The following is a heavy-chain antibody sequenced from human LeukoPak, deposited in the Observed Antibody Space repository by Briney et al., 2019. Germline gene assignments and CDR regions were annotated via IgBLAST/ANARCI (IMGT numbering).Heavy chain of an antibody. V-gene: IGHV3-74*01. J-gene: IGHJ4*02. CDR1: GXTFSSYC. D-gene: IGHD5-18*01. CDR3: ARDRGYGYLFDY. Sequence: GGSLRLSFAASGXTFSSYCMHWVRQAPGKGVVWVSRINSDGSSTSYADSVKGRFTISRDNAKNTLYLQMNSLRAEDTAVYYCARDRGYGYLFDYWGQGTLVTVSS. CDR2: INSDGSST.